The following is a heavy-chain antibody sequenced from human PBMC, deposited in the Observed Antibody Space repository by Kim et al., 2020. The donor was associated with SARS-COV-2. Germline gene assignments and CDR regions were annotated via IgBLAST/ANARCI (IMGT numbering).Heavy chain of an antibody. D-gene: IGHD6-13*01. CDR2: IIPIFGTA. V-gene: IGHV1-69*13. J-gene: IGHJ4*02. CDR1: GGTFSSYA. CDR3: ARDPVGSSWPAF. Sequence: SVKVSCKASGGTFSSYAISWVRQAPGQGLEWMGGIIPIFGTANYAQKFQGRVTITADESTSTAYMELSSLRSEDTAVYYCARDPVGSSWPAFWGQGTLVTVSS.